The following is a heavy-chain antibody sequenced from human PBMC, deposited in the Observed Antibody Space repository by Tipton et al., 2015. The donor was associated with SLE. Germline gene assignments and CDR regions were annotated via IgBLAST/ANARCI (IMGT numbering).Heavy chain of an antibody. CDR3: ARDPVAGRGIDY. CDR2: IYTSGST. CDR1: GGSISSGSHY. J-gene: IGHJ4*02. V-gene: IGHV4-61*02. Sequence: TLSLTCTVSGGSISSGSHYWSWIRQPAGKGLEWIGRIYTSGSTNYNPSLKSRVTISVGTSKNQFSLKLSSVTAADTAVYYCARDPVAGRGIDYWGQGTLVTVSS. D-gene: IGHD6-19*01.